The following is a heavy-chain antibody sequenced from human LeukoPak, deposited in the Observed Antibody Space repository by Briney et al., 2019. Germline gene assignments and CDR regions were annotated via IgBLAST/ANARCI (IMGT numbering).Heavy chain of an antibody. J-gene: IGHJ3*02. CDR1: GGSISSSNW. CDR3: VRDRNFDFDVLAGYDKRGSFDI. D-gene: IGHD3-9*01. V-gene: IGHV4-4*02. Sequence: SGTLSLTCAVSGGSISSSNWWSWVRQPPGKGLEWIGEIYHSGSTNYNPSLKSRVTISVDTSKNEFSLKVISVTAADTAVYFCVRDRNFDFDVLAGYDKRGSFDIWGQGTVVTVSS. CDR2: IYHSGST.